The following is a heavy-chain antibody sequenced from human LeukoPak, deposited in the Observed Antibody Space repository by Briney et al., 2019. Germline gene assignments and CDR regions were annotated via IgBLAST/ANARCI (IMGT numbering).Heavy chain of an antibody. J-gene: IGHJ6*03. CDR1: GGSFSGYY. D-gene: IGHD6-6*01. CDR3: ARGRRGIAARRGYYYYYMDV. V-gene: IGHV4-34*01. Sequence: ASETLSLTCAVYGGSFSGYYWSWIRQPPGKGLEWIGEINHSGSTNYNPSLKSRVTISVGTSKNQFSLKLSSVTAADTAVYYCARGRRGIAARRGYYYYYMDVWGKGTTVTVSS. CDR2: INHSGST.